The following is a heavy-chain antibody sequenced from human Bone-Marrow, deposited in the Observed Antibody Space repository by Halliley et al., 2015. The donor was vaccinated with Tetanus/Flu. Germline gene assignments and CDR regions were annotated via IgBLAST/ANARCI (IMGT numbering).Heavy chain of an antibody. CDR1: GGTFSTYT. Sequence: QVQLVQSGAEVKKPGSSVKVSCKASGGTFSTYTISWVRQAPGQGLEWMGGIIPIFGTATYAQKFQGRLTITADDSTSTAYMELSSLRSEDTAVYYCASDNPSRIYYDGEYLQHWGQGTLVTVSS. CDR3: ASDNPSRIYYDGEYLQH. CDR2: IIPIFGTA. D-gene: IGHD3-22*01. V-gene: IGHV1-69*12. J-gene: IGHJ1*01.